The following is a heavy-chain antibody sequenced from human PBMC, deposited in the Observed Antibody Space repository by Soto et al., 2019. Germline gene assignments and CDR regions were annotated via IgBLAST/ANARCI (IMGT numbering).Heavy chain of an antibody. CDR3: AGESGGATATLDYYYFYMDV. V-gene: IGHV1-2*02. CDR2: INPIGGVT. CDR1: GDSFNDYY. J-gene: IGHJ6*03. D-gene: IGHD5-12*01. Sequence: VQLVQSGAEVKKPGASVKVSCKTSGDSFNDYYIHWVRQAPGQGLEWMGWINPIGGVTKYAQKFQGRVTVTRDTSVRTVYMELSSLRSDDTAVYYCAGESGGATATLDYYYFYMDVWGKGTTVTVSS.